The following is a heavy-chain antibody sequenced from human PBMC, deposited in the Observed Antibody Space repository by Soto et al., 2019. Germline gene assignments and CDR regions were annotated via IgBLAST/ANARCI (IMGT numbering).Heavy chain of an antibody. CDR3: ARYSGSYFFFDY. J-gene: IGHJ4*02. V-gene: IGHV4-39*01. CDR1: GGSISSSSYY. CDR2: IYYSGST. D-gene: IGHD1-26*01. Sequence: SETLSLTCTVSGGSISSSSYYWGWIRQPPGKGLEWIGSIYYSGSTYYNPSLKSRVTISVDTSKNQFSLKLSSVTAADTAVYYCARYSGSYFFFDYWGQGTLVTVSS.